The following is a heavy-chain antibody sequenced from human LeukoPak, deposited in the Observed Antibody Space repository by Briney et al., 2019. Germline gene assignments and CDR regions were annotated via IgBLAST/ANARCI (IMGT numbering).Heavy chain of an antibody. D-gene: IGHD3-22*01. Sequence: PGGSLRLSCVVSGISFSSHGMHWVRQAPGKGLEWVAVIWYDGSNIWYADSVKGRSTISRDNSKNTLYLQMNSLRAEDTALYYCARARNDYDSNGFSLLEYWGQGTLVTVSS. CDR2: IWYDGSNI. CDR3: ARARNDYDSNGFSLLEY. V-gene: IGHV3-33*01. CDR1: GISFSSHG. J-gene: IGHJ4*02.